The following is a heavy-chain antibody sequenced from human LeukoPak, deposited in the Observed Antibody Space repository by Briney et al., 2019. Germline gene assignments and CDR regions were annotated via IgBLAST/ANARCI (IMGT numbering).Heavy chain of an antibody. J-gene: IGHJ6*03. CDR2: VIPIFGTA. V-gene: IGHV1-69*05. Sequence: SSVKVSCKASVGTFSSYAISWVRQAPGQGLEWMGGVIPIFGTANYAQKFLGRVTITTDESTSTAYMELSSLRSEDTAVYYCARVRYYDSSGYQRREGVYYYYYMDVWGKGTTVTVSS. D-gene: IGHD3-22*01. CDR1: VGTFSSYA. CDR3: ARVRYYDSSGYQRREGVYYYYYMDV.